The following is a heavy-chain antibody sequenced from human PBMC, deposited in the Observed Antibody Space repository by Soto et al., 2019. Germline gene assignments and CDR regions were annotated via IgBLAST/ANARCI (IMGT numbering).Heavy chain of an antibody. Sequence: QVQLVESGGGVVQLGRSLRLSCVASGFSLSNYGMNWVRQAPGKGLEWVAVISHDGSIQYHTDSVKGRFSISKDNSKNTVYLQMNSLRVEDTAVYYCAREAGSPRGHWFDPWGQGILVTVSS. D-gene: IGHD3-10*01. V-gene: IGHV3-30*03. CDR1: GFSLSNYG. CDR2: ISHDGSIQ. CDR3: AREAGSPRGHWFDP. J-gene: IGHJ5*02.